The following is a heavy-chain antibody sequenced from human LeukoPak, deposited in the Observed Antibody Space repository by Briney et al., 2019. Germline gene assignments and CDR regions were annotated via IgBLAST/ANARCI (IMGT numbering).Heavy chain of an antibody. J-gene: IGHJ4*02. D-gene: IGHD5-12*01. V-gene: IGHV3-7*03. CDR2: IMQDGSQK. CDR1: GFTFSTYW. Sequence: GGSLRLSCAASGFTFSTYWMSWVRQAPGKGLEWVANIMQDGSQKYYVDSVKGRFTISRDNAKNSLYLQMNSLRAEDTAVYYCARDSYSGYDTTPDYWGKGTLVTVSS. CDR3: ARDSYSGYDTTPDY.